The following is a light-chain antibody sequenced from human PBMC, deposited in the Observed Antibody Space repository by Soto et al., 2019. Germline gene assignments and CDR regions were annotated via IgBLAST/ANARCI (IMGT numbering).Light chain of an antibody. CDR3: ELDNAYPWT. V-gene: IGKV1-5*03. CDR2: KAF. J-gene: IGKJ1*01. Sequence: EIHMNQTPYIVSASLGDRFTITIRASQSISSWLAWYQQKPGKAPNLLIYKAFHLENGVPSRFSGSGSGTEFTLTISSLQPGDFATYYSELDNAYPWTFGQGSKVDIK. CDR1: QSISSW.